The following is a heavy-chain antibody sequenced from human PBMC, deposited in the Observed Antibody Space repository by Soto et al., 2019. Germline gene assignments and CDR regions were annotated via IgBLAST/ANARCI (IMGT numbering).Heavy chain of an antibody. Sequence: HPGGSLRLSCAASGFTLRNSDISWVRQAPEKGLEWVSGIDGSDGDAYYADSVKGRFIISRDNSENILYLQMNSLRVEDTAVYYCAKDSGRNYFQHWGQGTLVTVS. CDR1: GFTLRNSD. CDR2: IDGSDGDA. D-gene: IGHD3-10*01. CDR3: AKDSGRNYFQH. J-gene: IGHJ1*01. V-gene: IGHV3-23*01.